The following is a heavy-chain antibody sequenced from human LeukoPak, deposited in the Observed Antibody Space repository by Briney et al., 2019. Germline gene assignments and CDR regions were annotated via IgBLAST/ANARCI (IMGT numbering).Heavy chain of an antibody. V-gene: IGHV4-61*02. CDR3: ARAELYRQIYYYYGMDV. CDR1: GGSISSGSYY. D-gene: IGHD2-2*02. Sequence: PSQTLSLTCTVSGGSISSGSYYWSWIRQPAGKGLEWIGRNYTSGSTNYNPSLKSRVTISVDTSKNQFSLKLSSVTAADTAVYYCARAELYRQIYYYYGMDVWGQGTTVTVSS. CDR2: NYTSGST. J-gene: IGHJ6*02.